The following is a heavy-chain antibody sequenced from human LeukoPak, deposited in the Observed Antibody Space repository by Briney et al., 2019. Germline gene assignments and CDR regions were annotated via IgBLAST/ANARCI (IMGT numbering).Heavy chain of an antibody. V-gene: IGHV4-59*08. D-gene: IGHD3-22*01. J-gene: IGHJ3*02. CDR1: GGSISGYH. CDR3: ARRDYDGSLPYAFDI. CDR2: ISYSGRT. Sequence: SETLSLTCTVSGGSISGYHWGWIRQPPGKGLEWIGYISYSGRTNYNPSLKSRVAVSVDTSKNQFSLKLSSVTAADTAVYYCARRDYDGSLPYAFDIWGQGTVVTVSS.